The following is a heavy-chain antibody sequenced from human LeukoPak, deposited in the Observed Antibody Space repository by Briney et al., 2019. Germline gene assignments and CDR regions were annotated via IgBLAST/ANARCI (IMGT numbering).Heavy chain of an antibody. CDR3: AREPGFDSSGYLNWFDP. CDR1: GGSISSYY. J-gene: IGHJ5*02. CDR2: IYYSGSSGST. Sequence: SETLSLTCTVSGGSISSYYWSWIRQPPGKGLEWIGYIYYSGSSGSTNYNPSLRSRVTISADTSKNQFSLKLTSVTAADTAVYYCAREPGFDSSGYLNWFDPWGQGTLVTVSS. D-gene: IGHD3-22*01. V-gene: IGHV4-59*01.